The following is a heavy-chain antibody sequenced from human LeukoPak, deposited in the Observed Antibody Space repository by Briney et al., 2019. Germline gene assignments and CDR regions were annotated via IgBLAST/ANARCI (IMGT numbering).Heavy chain of an antibody. Sequence: PGGSLRLSCAASGFTISSYAMNWVRQPPGKGLEWVSGISGSAGSTYNADSVKGRFTLSRDNSKNTLYLQMNSLRAEDTAVYYCAKDAYGVEYREFDYWGQGTLVTVSS. CDR3: AKDAYGVEYREFDY. CDR2: ISGSAGST. V-gene: IGHV3-23*01. J-gene: IGHJ4*02. CDR1: GFTISSYA. D-gene: IGHD2-8*01.